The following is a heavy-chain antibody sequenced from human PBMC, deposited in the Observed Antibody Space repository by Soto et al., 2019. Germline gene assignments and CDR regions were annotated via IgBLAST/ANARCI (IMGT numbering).Heavy chain of an antibody. D-gene: IGHD5-12*01. Sequence: GGSLRLSCAASGFTFSNSDMNWVHQAPGKGLEWVSGVSWNGSRTHYADSVKGRFIISRDNSRNTLYLQTNSLRAEDTAVYYWGSRSPMATKPLLGPLSYYYGMDVWGQGTTVTVSS. V-gene: IGHV3-35*01. CDR1: GFTFSNSD. CDR2: VSWNGSRT. CDR3: GSRSPMATKPLLGPLSYYYGMDV. J-gene: IGHJ6*02.